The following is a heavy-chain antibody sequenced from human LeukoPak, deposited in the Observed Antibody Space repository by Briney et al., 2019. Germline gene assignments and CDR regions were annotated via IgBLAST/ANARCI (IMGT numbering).Heavy chain of an antibody. D-gene: IGHD2/OR15-2a*01. J-gene: IGHJ4*02. CDR1: GFTFNYSW. V-gene: IGHV3-7*01. Sequence: GGSLRLSCAASGFTFNYSWMSWVRQAPGKGLQWVANIKQHGSEKSYLHPVKGRSTISRDNTKNSLLLQMNSLRAEDTAVYYCARVGIDYLASYHFDQWGQGTQVTVSS. CDR2: IKQHGSEK. CDR3: ARVGIDYLASYHFDQ.